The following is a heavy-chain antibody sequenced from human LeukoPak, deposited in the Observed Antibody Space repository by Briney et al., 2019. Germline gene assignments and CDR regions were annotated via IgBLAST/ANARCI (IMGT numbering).Heavy chain of an antibody. J-gene: IGHJ3*02. V-gene: IGHV1-2*02. CDR3: ARVLTGYYDAFDI. D-gene: IGHD3-9*01. CDR1: GYTFTGYY. CDR2: INPNSGGT. Sequence: ASVKVSCKASGYTFTGYYMHWVRQAPGQGLEWMGWINPNSGGTNYAQKFQGRATMTRDTSISTAYMELSSLRSEDTAVYYCARVLTGYYDAFDIWGQGTMVTVSS.